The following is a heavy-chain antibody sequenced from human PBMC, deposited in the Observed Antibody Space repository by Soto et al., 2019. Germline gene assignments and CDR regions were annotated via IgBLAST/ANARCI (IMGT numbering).Heavy chain of an antibody. CDR3: ARRDYYDSTGYNRGFDV. D-gene: IGHD3-22*01. CDR2: IYPGDSDT. V-gene: IGHV5-51*01. Sequence: PGESLKISCKGSGYSFTSYWIGWVRQMPGKGLEWMGIIYPGDSDTRYSPSLQGQVTISADKSINTAYLQWSSLKASDTAMYYCARRDYYDSTGYNRGFDVWGQGTTVTVSS. J-gene: IGHJ6*02. CDR1: GYSFTSYW.